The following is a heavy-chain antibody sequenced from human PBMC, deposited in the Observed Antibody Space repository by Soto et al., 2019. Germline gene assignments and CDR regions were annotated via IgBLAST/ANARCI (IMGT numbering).Heavy chain of an antibody. V-gene: IGHV4-4*07. J-gene: IGHJ6*02. Sequence: SETLSLTCTVSGGSISSYYWSWIRQPAGKGLEWIGRIYTSGSTNYNPSLKSRVTMSVDTSKNQFSLKLSSVTAADTAVYYCARLYPTLVDILTGYSFYGMDVWGQGTTVTVSS. D-gene: IGHD3-9*01. CDR1: GGSISSYY. CDR2: IYTSGST. CDR3: ARLYPTLVDILTGYSFYGMDV.